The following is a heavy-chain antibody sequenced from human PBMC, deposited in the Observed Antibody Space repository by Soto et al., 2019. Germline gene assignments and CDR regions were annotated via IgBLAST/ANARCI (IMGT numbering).Heavy chain of an antibody. CDR3: ARGQGLYGGNFGAIDY. V-gene: IGHV3-13*01. CDR2: IGTAGDT. D-gene: IGHD2-21*02. CDR1: GFTFSSYD. J-gene: IGHJ4*02. Sequence: EVQLVESGGGLVQPGGSLRLSCAASGFTFSSYDMHWVRQATGKGLEWVSAIGTAGDTYYPGSVKGLFTISRENAKNSLYRQMNSLRAGDTAVYYCARGQGLYGGNFGAIDYWGQGTLVTVSS.